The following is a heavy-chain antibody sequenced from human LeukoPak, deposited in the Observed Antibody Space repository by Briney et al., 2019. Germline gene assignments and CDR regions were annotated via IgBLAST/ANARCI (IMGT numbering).Heavy chain of an antibody. J-gene: IGHJ6*03. V-gene: IGHV3-7*01. CDR2: IKQDGSEK. D-gene: IGHD3-10*01. Sequence: GGSLRLSCVASGFTFSSYWMTWVRQAPGKGLEWVANIKQDGSEKYYVDSVKGRFTISRDNAKNSLYLQMNSLRAEDTAVYYCARVGVTMVRGQSFYYYYYMDVWGKGTTVTVSS. CDR1: GFTFSSYW. CDR3: ARVGVTMVRGQSFYYYYYMDV.